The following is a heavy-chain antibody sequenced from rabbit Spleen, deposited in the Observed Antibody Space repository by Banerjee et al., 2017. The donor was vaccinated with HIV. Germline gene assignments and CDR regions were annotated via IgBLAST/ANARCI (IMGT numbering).Heavy chain of an antibody. Sequence: VESGGGLVQPGASLTLTCTASGVSFSFSSYMCWVRQAPGKGLEWIACIDTGSSGFTYYATWAKGRFTISKTSSTTVTLQVTRLTAADTATYFCARDTSSSFSSYGMDLWGPGTLVTVS. V-gene: IGHV1S40*01. J-gene: IGHJ6*01. D-gene: IGHD1-1*01. CDR2: IDTGSSGFT. CDR3: ARDTSSSFSSYGMDL. CDR1: GVSFSFSSY.